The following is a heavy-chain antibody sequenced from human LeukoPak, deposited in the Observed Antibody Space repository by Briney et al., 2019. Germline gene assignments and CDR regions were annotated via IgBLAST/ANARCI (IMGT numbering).Heavy chain of an antibody. Sequence: SETLSLTCTVSGGSISSGGYYWSWIRQHPGKGLEWIGYICYSGSTYYNPSLKSRVTISVDTSKNQFSLKLSSVTAADTAVYYCARDGRIRGMDVWGQGTTVTVSS. V-gene: IGHV4-31*03. D-gene: IGHD2-15*01. CDR2: ICYSGST. CDR3: ARDGRIRGMDV. J-gene: IGHJ6*02. CDR1: GGSISSGGYY.